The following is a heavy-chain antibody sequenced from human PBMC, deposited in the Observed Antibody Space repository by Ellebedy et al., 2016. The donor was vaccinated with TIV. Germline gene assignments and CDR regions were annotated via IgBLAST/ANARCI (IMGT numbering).Heavy chain of an antibody. CDR2: IKQDGSEK. Sequence: GGSLRLXXAASGFTFSAYWMHWVRQAPGKRLEWVANIKQDGSEKYYVDSVKGRFAISRDNAKNSLYLQMNTLRAEDTAVYYCARDSSSVYYYYMDVWGKGTTVTVSS. J-gene: IGHJ6*03. D-gene: IGHD6-6*01. V-gene: IGHV3-7*01. CDR3: ARDSSSVYYYYMDV. CDR1: GFTFSAYW.